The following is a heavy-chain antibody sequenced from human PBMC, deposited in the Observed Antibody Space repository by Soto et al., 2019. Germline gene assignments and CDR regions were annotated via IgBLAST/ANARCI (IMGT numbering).Heavy chain of an antibody. CDR3: ARGPNYYDHFYGLDV. CDR1: GGSFRGYY. Sequence: QVQLQQWGAGLLKPSETLSLTCAVPGGSFRGYYWSWIRQSPVKGLKWIGAIHHSGGTNSTPSLQSRITISLDTSKNQFALNLSSVTAADAAVYYCARGPNYYDHFYGLDVWGQGTTVTVSS. V-gene: IGHV4-34*01. CDR2: IHHSGGT. D-gene: IGHD1-7*01. J-gene: IGHJ6*02.